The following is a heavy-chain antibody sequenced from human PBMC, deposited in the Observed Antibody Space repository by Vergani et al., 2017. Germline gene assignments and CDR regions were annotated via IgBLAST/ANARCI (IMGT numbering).Heavy chain of an antibody. CDR2: LWYDGSNK. V-gene: IGHV3-33*01. CDR1: GFTFSSYG. D-gene: IGHD1-7*01. Sequence: QVQLVESGGGVVQPGRSLRLSCAASGFTFSSYGMHWVRQAPGKGLEWVAVLWYDGSNKYYADSVKGRFTISRDNSKNTLYLQMNSLRAEDTAVYYCARDLSPKELGFDYGGQGTLVTVSS. CDR3: ARDLSPKELGFDY. J-gene: IGHJ4*02.